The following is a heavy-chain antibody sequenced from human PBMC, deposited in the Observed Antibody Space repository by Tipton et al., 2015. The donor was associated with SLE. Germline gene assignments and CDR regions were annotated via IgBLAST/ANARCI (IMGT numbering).Heavy chain of an antibody. CDR3: ASRSAEGDAFDI. D-gene: IGHD2-15*01. V-gene: IGHV4-59*11. Sequence: TLSLTCTVSGGSISSHYWSWIRQPPGKGLEWIGYLYYSGSTNYNPSLKSRVTISVDMSKNQFSLKLSSVTAADTAVYYCASRSAEGDAFDIWGQGTMVTVSS. J-gene: IGHJ3*02. CDR1: GGSISSHY. CDR2: LYYSGST.